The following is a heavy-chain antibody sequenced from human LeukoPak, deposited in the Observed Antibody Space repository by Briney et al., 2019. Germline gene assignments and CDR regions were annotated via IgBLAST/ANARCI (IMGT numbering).Heavy chain of an antibody. CDR1: GGSISSYY. V-gene: IGHV4-59*01. CDR2: IYYSGST. D-gene: IGHD5-12*01. Sequence: SETLSLTCTVSGGSISSYYWSWIRQPPGKGLEWVGYIYYSGSTNYNPSLKSRVTISVDTSKNQFSLKLSSVTAADTAVYYCARIRGYRAFDIWGQGTMVTVSS. J-gene: IGHJ3*02. CDR3: ARIRGYRAFDI.